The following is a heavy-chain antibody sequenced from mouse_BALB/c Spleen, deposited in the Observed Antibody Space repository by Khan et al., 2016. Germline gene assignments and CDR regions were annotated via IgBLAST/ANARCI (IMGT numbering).Heavy chain of an antibody. CDR2: ISYSGST. J-gene: IGHJ2*01. Sequence: EVQLQESGPSLVKPSQTLSLTCSVTGDSITSGYWNWIRKFPGNKLEYMGYISYSGSTYYNPSLKSRISITRDTSKSQYYLQLTSVATEDTSTYYCAGYYGHFFDYWGQGTTLTVSS. D-gene: IGHD1-1*02. CDR1: GDSITSGY. V-gene: IGHV3-8*02. CDR3: AGYYGHFFDY.